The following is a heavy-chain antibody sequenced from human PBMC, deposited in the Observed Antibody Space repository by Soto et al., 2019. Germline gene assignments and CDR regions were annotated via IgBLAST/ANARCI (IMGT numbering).Heavy chain of an antibody. CDR2: TYYRSKWYN. V-gene: IGHV6-1*01. CDR3: ARGKDGSIDY. Sequence: SQTLSLTCSVSGDSVSSNSDTWNWIRQSPSRGLEWLGRTYYRSKWYNEYAVSVKSRVTIHPDTSRNQFSLQLSSVTPEDTAVYYCARGKDGSIDYWGQGTLVTVSS. J-gene: IGHJ4*02. CDR1: GDSVSSNSDT. D-gene: IGHD5-12*01.